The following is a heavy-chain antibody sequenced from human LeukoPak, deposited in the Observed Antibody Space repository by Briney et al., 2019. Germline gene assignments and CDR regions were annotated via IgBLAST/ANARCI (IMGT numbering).Heavy chain of an antibody. D-gene: IGHD3-10*01. CDR1: GGSISSYY. Sequence: SETLSLTCTVSGGSISSYYWHWIRQPPGKGLEWVGYIYYNGSTKYNPSLKSRVTISVDTSKNQFSLKLSYGTAADTAVYYCARGRYITMVRGVIIYFDYWGQGTLVTVSS. CDR2: IYYNGST. CDR3: ARGRYITMVRGVIIYFDY. V-gene: IGHV4-59*01. J-gene: IGHJ4*02.